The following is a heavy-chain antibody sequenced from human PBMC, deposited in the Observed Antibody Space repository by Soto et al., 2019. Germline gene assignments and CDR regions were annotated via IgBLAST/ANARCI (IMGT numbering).Heavy chain of an antibody. V-gene: IGHV3-23*01. Sequence: GGSLRLSCAASGFTFSSYAMSWVRQAPGKGLEWVSAISGSGGSTYYADSVKGRFTISRDNSKNTLYLQMNSLRAEDTAVYYCAKVRSLFTVTTPFDYWGQGTLVTVSS. CDR1: GFTFSSYA. CDR3: AKVRSLFTVTTPFDY. J-gene: IGHJ4*02. D-gene: IGHD4-17*01. CDR2: ISGSGGST.